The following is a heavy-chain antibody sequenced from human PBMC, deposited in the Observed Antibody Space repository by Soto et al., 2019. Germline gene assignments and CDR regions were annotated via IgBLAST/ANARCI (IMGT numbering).Heavy chain of an antibody. D-gene: IGHD3-22*01. Sequence: PGGSLRLSCAASGFTFSSYWMSWVRQAPGKGLEWVANIKQDGSEKYYVDSVKGRFTISRDNAKNSLYLQMNSLRAEDTAVYYCAREERVYYYDSSGYYYFDYWGQGTLVTVSS. J-gene: IGHJ4*02. CDR1: GFTFSSYW. V-gene: IGHV3-7*03. CDR2: IKQDGSEK. CDR3: AREERVYYYDSSGYYYFDY.